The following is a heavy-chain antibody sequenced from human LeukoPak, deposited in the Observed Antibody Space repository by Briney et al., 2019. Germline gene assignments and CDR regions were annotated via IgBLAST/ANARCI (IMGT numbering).Heavy chain of an antibody. CDR2: ISSSGNT. J-gene: IGHJ4*02. D-gene: IGHD6-13*01. CDR1: GFTFSRSA. CDR3: VKGRISEDGLDF. V-gene: IGHV3-23*01. Sequence: GGSLRLSCAASGFTFSRSAMTWVRRTPGKGLDWVSSISSSGNTYYADSVKGRFTISRDNSKNMLYLQMNSLRAEDTAVYYCVKGRISEDGLDFWGQGTLVTVSS.